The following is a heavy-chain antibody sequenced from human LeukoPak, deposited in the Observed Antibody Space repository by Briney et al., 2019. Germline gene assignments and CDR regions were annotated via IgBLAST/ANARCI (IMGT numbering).Heavy chain of an antibody. J-gene: IGHJ5*01. CDR2: IYYTGST. V-gene: IGHV4-59*01. Sequence: KASETLSLTCTVSGGSISSFYWSWIRQPPGKGLEWIGYIYYTGSTNYNSSLKSRVTISVDTSKNQFSLNLSSVTAADTAMCYCARAVLATKSEHWFDSWGQGTLVTVSS. CDR3: ARAVLATKSEHWFDS. D-gene: IGHD2-8*01. CDR1: GGSISSFY.